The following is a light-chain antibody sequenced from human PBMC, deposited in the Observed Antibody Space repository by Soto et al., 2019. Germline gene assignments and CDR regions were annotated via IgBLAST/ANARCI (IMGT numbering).Light chain of an antibody. Sequence: QAVVTQEPSPTVSPGGTVTLTCGSSTGAVTSGHYPYWFQQKPGQAPRTLIYDTSNKHSWTPARFSGSLLGGKAALTLSGXXXXXXXDYYCLLSYSGGRPVFGGGTQLTVL. CDR3: LLSYSGGRPV. V-gene: IGLV7-46*01. J-gene: IGLJ7*01. CDR2: DTS. CDR1: TGAVTSGHY.